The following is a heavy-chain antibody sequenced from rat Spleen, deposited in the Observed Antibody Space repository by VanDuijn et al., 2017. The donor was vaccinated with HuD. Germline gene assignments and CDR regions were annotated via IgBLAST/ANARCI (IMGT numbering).Heavy chain of an antibody. CDR2: MWYDGDT. V-gene: IGHV2-63*01. J-gene: IGHJ2*01. CDR1: GFSLSTNS. Sequence: QVQLKESGPGLVQPSETLSLTCTVSGFSLSTNSVHWVRQPSGKGPEWIGKMWYDGDTAFNSALKSRLSISRDTSKNQVFLKMNSLQADDTGIYYCTRDLYYFDYWGQGVMVTVSS. CDR3: TRDLYYFDY. D-gene: IGHD1-2*01.